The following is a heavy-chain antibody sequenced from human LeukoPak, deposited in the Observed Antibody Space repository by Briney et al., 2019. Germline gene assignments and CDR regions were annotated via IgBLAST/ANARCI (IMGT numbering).Heavy chain of an antibody. CDR1: GYTFTGYY. CDR2: INPTSGGT. J-gene: IGHJ5*02. CDR3: ARDLTIYSSGYVTWFDP. V-gene: IGHV1-2*02. Sequence: ASVKVSCKASGYTFTGYYMHWVRQAPGQGLEWMGWINPTSGGTNYAQKFQGRVTMTRATSISTAYMELSRLSSDDTAVYSCARDLTIYSSGYVTWFDPWGQGTLVTVSS. D-gene: IGHD3-22*01.